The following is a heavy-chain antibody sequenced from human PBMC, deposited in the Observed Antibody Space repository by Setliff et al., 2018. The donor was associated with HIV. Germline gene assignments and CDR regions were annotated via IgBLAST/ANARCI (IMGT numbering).Heavy chain of an antibody. J-gene: IGHJ3*02. CDR2: IHPGDSDT. V-gene: IGHV5-51*01. D-gene: IGHD6-19*01. CDR1: GYTFTNYW. Sequence: GESLKISCKGSGYTFTNYWIGWVRQMPGKGLEWMGIIHPGDSDTRYSPSFQGQVTISAAKSINTAYLHWSSLRASDTAIYYCARTAGGPVARGAFDMWGPGTTVTVSS. CDR3: ARTAGGPVARGAFDM.